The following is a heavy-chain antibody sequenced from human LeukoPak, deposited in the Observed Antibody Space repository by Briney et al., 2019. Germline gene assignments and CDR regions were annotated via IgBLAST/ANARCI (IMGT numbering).Heavy chain of an antibody. CDR3: ARGRPHGNDY. D-gene: IGHD4-23*01. V-gene: IGHV3-48*04. CDR2: ISSSSSTI. CDR1: GFIFSSYS. J-gene: IGHJ4*02. Sequence: PGGSLRLSCAASGFIFSSYSMNWVRQAPGKGLEWVSYISSSSSTIYYADSVKGRFTISRDNAKNTLYLQMNSLRVEDTAVYYCARGRPHGNDYWGQGTLVTVSS.